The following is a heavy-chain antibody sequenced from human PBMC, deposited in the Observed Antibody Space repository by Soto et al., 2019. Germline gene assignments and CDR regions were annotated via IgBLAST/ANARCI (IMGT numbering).Heavy chain of an antibody. Sequence: ASVKVSCKASGHTFSSHAIHWVRQAPGQRLEWMGWINAGNGDTNYSQKFQGRVAITTDTSASSAYLELSTLRSEDTAVYYCARDGARIAVFGVVYYFDYWGQGTVVTVSS. CDR2: INAGNGDT. CDR1: GHTFSSHA. V-gene: IGHV1-3*01. D-gene: IGHD3-3*01. J-gene: IGHJ4*02. CDR3: ARDGARIAVFGVVYYFDY.